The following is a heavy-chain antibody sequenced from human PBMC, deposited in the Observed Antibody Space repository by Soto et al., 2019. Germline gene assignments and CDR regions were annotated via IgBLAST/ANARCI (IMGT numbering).Heavy chain of an antibody. V-gene: IGHV4-39*01. Sequence: TVSGASISTNHHSWAWVRQPPGKGLEWMGNIHYRGDTYFNPSLGSRLSMSVDTSKNQFSLKLTSVTAADTAVYYCARLPTGYPNWFDPWGQGTLVTVSS. CDR2: IHYRGDT. CDR1: GASISTNHHS. CDR3: ARLPTGYPNWFDP. J-gene: IGHJ5*02. D-gene: IGHD3-9*01.